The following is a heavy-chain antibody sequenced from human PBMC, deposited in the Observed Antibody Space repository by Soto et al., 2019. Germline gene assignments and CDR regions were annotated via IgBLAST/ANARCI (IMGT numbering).Heavy chain of an antibody. D-gene: IGHD4-17*01. CDR2: IGPESGAT. CDR3: AREFMTTVTYFDY. J-gene: IGHJ4*02. Sequence: ASVKVSCKASGYTFAGHYIHWVRQAPEQGPEWMGEIGPESGATRYAQKFQGRVTMTRDMSITTVYMELNNLSPDDTAMYYCAREFMTTVTYFDYWGQGTLVTVSS. V-gene: IGHV1-2*02. CDR1: GYTFAGHY.